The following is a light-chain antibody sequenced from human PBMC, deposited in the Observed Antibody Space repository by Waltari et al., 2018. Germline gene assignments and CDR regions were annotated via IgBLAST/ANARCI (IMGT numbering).Light chain of an antibody. Sequence: EIVMTQSPGTLFASPGERVILSCRASQSVGSNLAWYQQKPGQAPRLLIYRASTRATDIPGTCSGSGSGTGFTLTISILQSEDFALYYCQQYYNWPRTFGQGTKVEIK. CDR2: RAS. CDR1: QSVGSN. V-gene: IGKV3-15*01. J-gene: IGKJ1*01. CDR3: QQYYNWPRT.